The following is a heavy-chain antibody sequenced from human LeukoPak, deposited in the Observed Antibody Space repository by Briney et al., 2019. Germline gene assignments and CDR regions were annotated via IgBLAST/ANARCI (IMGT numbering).Heavy chain of an antibody. J-gene: IGHJ4*02. CDR2: IYTSGRT. Sequence: SQTLSLTCTVSGGSISSGSYYWSWIRQPAGKGLEWIGRIYTSGRTTYNPSLKSRVTISVDPSKNQFSLKLSSVTAADTAVYYCARGDSSGTFDYWGQGTLVTVSS. D-gene: IGHD3-22*01. CDR1: GGSISSGSYY. V-gene: IGHV4-61*02. CDR3: ARGDSSGTFDY.